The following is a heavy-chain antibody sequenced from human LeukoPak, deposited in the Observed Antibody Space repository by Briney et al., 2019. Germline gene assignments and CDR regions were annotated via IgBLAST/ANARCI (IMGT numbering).Heavy chain of an antibody. CDR3: AKLPERWLQFYYFDY. V-gene: IGHV3-23*01. CDR1: GFTFSSYA. Sequence: KPGGSLRLSCAASGFTFSSYAMSWVRQAPGKGLEWVSAISGSGGSTYYADSVKGRFTISRDNSKKTLYLQMNSLRAEDTAVYYCAKLPERWLQFYYFDYWGQGTLVTVSS. CDR2: ISGSGGST. D-gene: IGHD5-24*01. J-gene: IGHJ4*02.